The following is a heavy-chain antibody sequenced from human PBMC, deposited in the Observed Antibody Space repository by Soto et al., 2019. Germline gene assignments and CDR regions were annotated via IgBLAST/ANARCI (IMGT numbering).Heavy chain of an antibody. CDR3: AREPLWFPGGFDP. CDR2: IYYSGST. V-gene: IGHV4-59*01. Sequence: PSETLSLTCTVSGGSISSYYWSWIRQPPGKGLEWIGYIYYSGSTNYNPSLKSRVTISVDTSKNQFSLKLSFVTAADTAVYYCAREPLWFPGGFDPWGQGTLVTVSS. CDR1: GGSISSYY. J-gene: IGHJ5*02. D-gene: IGHD3-10*01.